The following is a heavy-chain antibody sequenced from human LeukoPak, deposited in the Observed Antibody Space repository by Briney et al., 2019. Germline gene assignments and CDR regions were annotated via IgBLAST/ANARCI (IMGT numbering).Heavy chain of an antibody. CDR3: ARGDYYGSGATGGYYFDY. J-gene: IGHJ4*02. CDR2: IYYSGST. V-gene: IGHV4-59*01. D-gene: IGHD3-10*01. Sequence: SETLSLTCTVSRGSISSYYRSWIRQPPGKGLEWIGYIYYSGSTNYNPSLKSRVTISVDTSKNQFSLKLSSVTAADTAVYYCARGDYYGSGATGGYYFDYWGQGSLVTVSS. CDR1: RGSISSYY.